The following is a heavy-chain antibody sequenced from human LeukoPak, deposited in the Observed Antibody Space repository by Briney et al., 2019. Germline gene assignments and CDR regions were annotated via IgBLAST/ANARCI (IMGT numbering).Heavy chain of an antibody. CDR2: IIPIFGTA. CDR3: ARGPRGIFGVVIRYYFDY. Sequence: SVKVSCKASGGTFSSYAISWVRQAPGQGLEWMGRIIPIFGTANYAQKFQGRITITTDESTSTAYMELSSLRSDDTAVYYCARGPRGIFGVVIRYYFDYWGQGTLVTVSS. D-gene: IGHD3-3*01. J-gene: IGHJ4*02. CDR1: GGTFSSYA. V-gene: IGHV1-69*05.